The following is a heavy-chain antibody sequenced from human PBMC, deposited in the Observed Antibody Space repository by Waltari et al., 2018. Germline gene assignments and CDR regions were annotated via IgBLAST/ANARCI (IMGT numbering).Heavy chain of an antibody. CDR1: GGSISSYY. CDR3: ASLRNLAAPIDY. J-gene: IGHJ4*02. Sequence: QVQLQESGPGLVKPSETLSLTCTVSGGSISSYYWSWSRQPPGKGLEWIGYIYYSGSTNYNPSLKSRVTISVDTSKNQFSLKLSSVTAADTAVYYCASLRNLAAPIDYWGQGTLVTVSS. V-gene: IGHV4-59*01. CDR2: IYYSGST. D-gene: IGHD2-15*01.